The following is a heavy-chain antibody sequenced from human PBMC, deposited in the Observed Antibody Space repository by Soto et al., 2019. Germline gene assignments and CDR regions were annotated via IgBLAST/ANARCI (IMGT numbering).Heavy chain of an antibody. D-gene: IGHD3-9*01. Sequence: QVQLVESGGGVVQPGRSLRLSCATSRFSFSSFGMHWVSQAPGKGLEWVALIWYDGSNAYYADCVNGRFTISRDNSENTRLVQKDSVRAEASAVYYCECGTQFMDYDTLTGYHRFEYWGQGTLVPVSS. CDR1: RFSFSSFG. V-gene: IGHV3-33*01. CDR2: IWYDGSNA. J-gene: IGHJ4*01. CDR3: ECGTQFMDYDTLTGYHRFEY.